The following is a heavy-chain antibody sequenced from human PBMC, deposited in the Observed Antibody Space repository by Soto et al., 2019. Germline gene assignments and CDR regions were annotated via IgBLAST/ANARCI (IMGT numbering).Heavy chain of an antibody. CDR2: MNAGTGNK. D-gene: IGHD2-15*01. CDR1: VYTFENYV. V-gene: IGHV1-3*01. Sequence: SVKVSCKAFVYTFENYVIHLVRHAPGHGLGWLGYMNAGTGNKKRSHLFQDRLILTRETSATTAYLEPSGLTSHDTAIYYCARVVDVRHAKYSGMDVWGPGTRVTVSS. J-gene: IGHJ6*02. CDR3: ARVVDVRHAKYSGMDV.